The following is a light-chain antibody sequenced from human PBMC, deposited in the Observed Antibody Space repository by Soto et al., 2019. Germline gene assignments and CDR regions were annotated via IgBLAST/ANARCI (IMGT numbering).Light chain of an antibody. CDR2: SNN. Sequence: QLVLTQPPSASGTPGQRVTISCSGSSSNIGSNTVNWYQQLPGTAPKLLIYSNNQRPSGVPDRFSGSKSGTSASLAIAGLQADDEADYYCQSYDPTLRTSLFGGGTKLTVL. CDR1: SSNIGSNT. V-gene: IGLV1-44*01. J-gene: IGLJ2*01. CDR3: QSYDPTLRTSL.